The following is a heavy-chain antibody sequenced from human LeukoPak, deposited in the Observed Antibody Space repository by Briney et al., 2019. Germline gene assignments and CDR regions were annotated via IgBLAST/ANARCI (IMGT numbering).Heavy chain of an antibody. CDR1: GYTFTSND. CDR3: ARGRKRNYSPYGMDV. D-gene: IGHD1-14*01. Sequence: ASVNVSRTASGYTFTSNDINWVRHATAQGHEWKGWMNTNSGNTGYAQKFQGRVTLTRNTSISAAYMEVSSLSCGDTAVYYCARGRKRNYSPYGMDVWGQGTTVTVSS. J-gene: IGHJ6*02. V-gene: IGHV1-8*01. CDR2: MNTNSGNT.